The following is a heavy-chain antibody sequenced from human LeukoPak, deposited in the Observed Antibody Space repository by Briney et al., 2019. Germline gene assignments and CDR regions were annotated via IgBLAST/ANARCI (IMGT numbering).Heavy chain of an antibody. CDR3: ATDHGSGSWNYYAKTFDI. J-gene: IGHJ3*02. CDR1: GFTFSSYS. Sequence: GGSLRLSCAASGFTFSSYSMNWVRQAPGKGLEWVSCISSSRSYIYYADSVKGRFTISRDNAKNSLYLQMNSLTTEDTAVYYCATDHGSGSWNYYAKTFDIWGRGTMVTVSS. CDR2: ISSSRSYI. D-gene: IGHD3-10*01. V-gene: IGHV3-21*03.